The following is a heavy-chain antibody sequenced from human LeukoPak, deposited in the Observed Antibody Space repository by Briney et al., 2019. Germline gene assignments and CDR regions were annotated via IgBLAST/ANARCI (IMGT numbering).Heavy chain of an antibody. Sequence: GGSLRLSCAASGFTFSSCAMHWVRQAPGKGLEWVAVISYDGSNKYYADSVKGRFTISRDNSKNTLYLQMNSLRAEDTAVYYCARVWEILAHMDVWGKGTTVTVSS. CDR3: ARVWEILAHMDV. CDR1: GFTFSSCA. V-gene: IGHV3-30-3*01. D-gene: IGHD3-10*01. CDR2: ISYDGSNK. J-gene: IGHJ6*03.